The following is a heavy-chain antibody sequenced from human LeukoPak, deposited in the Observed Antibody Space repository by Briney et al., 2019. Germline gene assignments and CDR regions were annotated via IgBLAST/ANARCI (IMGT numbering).Heavy chain of an antibody. CDR1: TASLSSGRYY. D-gene: IGHD3-10*02. V-gene: IGHV4-61*02. J-gene: IGHJ6*03. CDR2: INTSGVT. Sequence: SETLSLTCAVSTASLSSGRYYWSWIRQPGGKGLEWIGRINTSGVTKYNPSLKSRVTISADTSRIQFSLNLTSVTAADTAIYYCARGLFGSAPQYYYYLDVWGKGTTVTVSS. CDR3: ARGLFGSAPQYYYYLDV.